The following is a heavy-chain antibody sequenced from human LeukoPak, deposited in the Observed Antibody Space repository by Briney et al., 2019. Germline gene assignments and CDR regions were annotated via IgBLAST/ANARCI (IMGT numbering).Heavy chain of an antibody. V-gene: IGHV4-59*01. CDR2: IFYSGRT. D-gene: IGHD6-13*01. Sequence: PSETLSLTCTVAGGSLSSYYWSWIRQPPGKGLEWIGHIFYSGRTNYNPSLKSRVTISVDPSKNQFSLNLSSVTAADTAVYYFSRHGYSSSSLAWFDPWGQGTQVTVSS. CDR3: SRHGYSSSSLAWFDP. J-gene: IGHJ5*02. CDR1: GGSLSSYY.